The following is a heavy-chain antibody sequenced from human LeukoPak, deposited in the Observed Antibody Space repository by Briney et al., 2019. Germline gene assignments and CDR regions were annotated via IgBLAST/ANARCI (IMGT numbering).Heavy chain of an antibody. CDR2: IDWDDDK. J-gene: IGHJ4*02. V-gene: IGHV2-70*04. CDR3: ARLRGGSYYYYFDY. D-gene: IGHD1-26*01. CDR1: GFSLSTSGML. Sequence: SGPTLVNPTQTLTLTCTFSGFSLSTSGMLVSWILQPPGKALEWRARIDWDDDKFYSTSLKTRLTISKDTSKNQVVLTMTNMDPVDTATYYCARLRGGSYYYYFDYWGQGTLVTVSS.